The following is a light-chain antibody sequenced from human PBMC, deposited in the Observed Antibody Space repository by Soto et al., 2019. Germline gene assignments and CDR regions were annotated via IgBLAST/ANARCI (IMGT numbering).Light chain of an antibody. Sequence: QSVLTQPPSVSGAPGQRVTISCTGSSSNIGAVFDVHWYQQLPGTAPKLLIYANTNRPSGVPDRFSGSKSGTSASLAITGLQAEDEADYYCQSYDNSLSALVFGGGTKVTVL. CDR2: ANT. J-gene: IGLJ3*02. CDR1: SSNIGAVFD. V-gene: IGLV1-40*01. CDR3: QSYDNSLSALV.